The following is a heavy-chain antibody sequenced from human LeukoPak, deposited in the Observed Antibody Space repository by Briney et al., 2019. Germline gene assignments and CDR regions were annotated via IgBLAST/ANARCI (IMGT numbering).Heavy chain of an antibody. CDR1: GFTFSSYG. CDR3: AKDHTIFGVVHDAFDI. Sequence: GRSLRLSCAASGFTFSSYGMHWVRQAPGKGLEWVAVISYDGSNKYYADSVKGRFTISRDNSENTLYLQMNSLRAEDTAVYYCAKDHTIFGVVHDAFDIWGQGTMVTVSS. D-gene: IGHD3-3*01. J-gene: IGHJ3*02. CDR2: ISYDGSNK. V-gene: IGHV3-30*18.